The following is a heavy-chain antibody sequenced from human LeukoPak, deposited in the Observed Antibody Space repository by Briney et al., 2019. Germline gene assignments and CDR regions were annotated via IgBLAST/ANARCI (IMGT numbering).Heavy chain of an antibody. CDR2: MNPNSGNT. V-gene: IGHV1-8*01. Sequence: ASVKVSRKASGYTFTRYDINWVRQAPGQGLEWMGWMNPNSGNTGYAQKFPGRVTMTMNTSISTAYMELSSLRSEDTAVYYCARGSGQYSSGWYREDYGMDVWGQGTTVTVSS. D-gene: IGHD6-19*01. CDR1: GYTFTRYD. J-gene: IGHJ6*02. CDR3: ARGSGQYSSGWYREDYGMDV.